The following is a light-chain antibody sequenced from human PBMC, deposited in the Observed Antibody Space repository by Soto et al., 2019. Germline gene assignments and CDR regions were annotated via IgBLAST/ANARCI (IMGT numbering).Light chain of an antibody. V-gene: IGKV3-15*01. Sequence: MTQSPDTLSVSPGDRVTLSCRASHSVGTNLAWYQQKPGQAPRLLIYGASARATDVPVRFSGSGSGTEFTLTISSLQSEDFAIHYCQQYNKWPKWTLGPGTKVDIK. J-gene: IGKJ1*01. CDR3: QQYNKWPKWT. CDR1: HSVGTN. CDR2: GAS.